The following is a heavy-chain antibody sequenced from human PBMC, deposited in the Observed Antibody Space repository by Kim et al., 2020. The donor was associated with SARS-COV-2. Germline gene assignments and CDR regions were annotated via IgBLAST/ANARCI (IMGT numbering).Heavy chain of an antibody. CDR2: ISYDGSNK. V-gene: IGHV3-33*05. CDR3: ARDRVVGATGSFDY. CDR1: GFTFSSYG. J-gene: IGHJ4*02. D-gene: IGHD1-26*01. Sequence: GGSLRLSCAASGFTFSSYGMHWVRQAPGKGLEWVAVISYDGSNKYYADSVKGRFTISRDNSKNTLYLQMNSLRAEDTAVYYCARDRVVGATGSFDYWGQGTLVTVSS.